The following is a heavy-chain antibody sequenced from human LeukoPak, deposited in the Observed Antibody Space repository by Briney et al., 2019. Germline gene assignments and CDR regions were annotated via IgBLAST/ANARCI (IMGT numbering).Heavy chain of an antibody. V-gene: IGHV1-69*06. CDR3: ARDGNYDSSGYYHGYDY. J-gene: IGHJ4*02. CDR2: IIPIFGTA. CDR1: GGTFSSYA. Sequence: ASVKVSCKASGGTFSSYAISWVRQAPGQGLEWMGRIIPIFGTANYAQKFQGRVTITADKSTSTAYMELSSLRSEDTAVYYCARDGNYDSSGYYHGYDYWGQGTLVTVSS. D-gene: IGHD3-22*01.